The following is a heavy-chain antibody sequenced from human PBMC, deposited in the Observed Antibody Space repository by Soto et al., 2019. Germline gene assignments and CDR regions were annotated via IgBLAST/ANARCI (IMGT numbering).Heavy chain of an antibody. D-gene: IGHD3-22*01. J-gene: IGHJ3*02. Sequence: EVQLLESGGGLVQPGGSLRLSCAASGFTFSSYAMSWVRQAPGKGLEWVSAISGSGGSTYYADYVKGRFTISRDNSKNTLYLQMNSLRAEDTAVYYCAKDQGASSGYYHGNAFDIWGQGTMVTVSS. CDR3: AKDQGASSGYYHGNAFDI. V-gene: IGHV3-23*01. CDR2: ISGSGGST. CDR1: GFTFSSYA.